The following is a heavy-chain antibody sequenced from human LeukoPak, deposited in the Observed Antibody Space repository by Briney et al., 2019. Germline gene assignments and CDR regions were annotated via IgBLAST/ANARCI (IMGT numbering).Heavy chain of an antibody. J-gene: IGHJ4*02. V-gene: IGHV1-18*01. Sequence: ASVKVSCKASGYTFTSYGISWVRQAPGQGLEWMGWISAYNGNTNYAQKDQGRVTMTTETSTSTAYMELGSLRSDDTAVYYCARDPGGVIVATTFDYWGQGTLVTVSP. CDR2: ISAYNGNT. CDR3: ARDPGGVIVATTFDY. CDR1: GYTFTSYG. D-gene: IGHD5-12*01.